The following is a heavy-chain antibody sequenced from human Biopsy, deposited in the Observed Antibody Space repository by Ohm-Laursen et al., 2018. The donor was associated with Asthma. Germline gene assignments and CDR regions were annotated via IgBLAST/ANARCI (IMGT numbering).Heavy chain of an antibody. CDR1: GITLSNAW. Sequence: SLRLSCAASGITLSNAWMNWVRQAPGKGLDWVAVISFDGSNKNYTDSVKGRFTISRDNSRNTLHLQMNSLRAEDTAVYYCAKDVFPGWELRRGPDYWGQGTLVTVSS. CDR2: ISFDGSNK. D-gene: IGHD1-26*01. CDR3: AKDVFPGWELRRGPDY. J-gene: IGHJ4*02. V-gene: IGHV3-30*18.